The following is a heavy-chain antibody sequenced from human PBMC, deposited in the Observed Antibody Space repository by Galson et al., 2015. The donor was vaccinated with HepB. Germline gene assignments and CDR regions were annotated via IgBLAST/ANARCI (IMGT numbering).Heavy chain of an antibody. D-gene: IGHD3-22*01. J-gene: IGHJ4*02. V-gene: IGHV6-1*01. Sequence: CAISGDSVSSNSAAWNWIRQSPSRGLEWLGRTYYRSKWYNDYAVSVKSRITINPDTSKNQFSLQLNSVTPEDTAVYYCARDLDYYDSSGYYNHYFDYWGQGTLVTVSS. CDR3: ARDLDYYDSSGYYNHYFDY. CDR1: GDSVSSNSAA. CDR2: TYYRSKWYN.